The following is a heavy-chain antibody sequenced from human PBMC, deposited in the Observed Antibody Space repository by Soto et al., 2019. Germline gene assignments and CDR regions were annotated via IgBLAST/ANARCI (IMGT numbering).Heavy chain of an antibody. CDR2: IYPGDSDT. CDR1: GYSFTSYW. J-gene: IGHJ4*02. D-gene: IGHD3-9*01. CDR3: ARRGEGYFDWLVFDY. V-gene: IGHV5-51*01. Sequence: GESLKISCKGSGYSFTSYWIGWVRQMPGKGLEWMGIIYPGDSDTRYSPSFQGQVTISADKSISTAYLQWSSLKASDTAMYYCARRGEGYFDWLVFDYWRQGTLVTVSS.